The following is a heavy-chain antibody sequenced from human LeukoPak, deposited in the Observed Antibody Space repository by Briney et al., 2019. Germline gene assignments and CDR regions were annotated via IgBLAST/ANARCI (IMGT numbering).Heavy chain of an antibody. V-gene: IGHV3-7*01. CDR3: ARDGYKDRYFDY. J-gene: IGHJ4*02. D-gene: IGHD5-24*01. Sequence: GGPLRLSCAASGFTFSNAWMSWVRQAPGKGLEWVANIKQDESERHYVDSLRGRFTISGDNAKNSVFLQMNSLRAEDTAVYYCARDGYKDRYFDYWGQGTLVTVSS. CDR1: GFTFSNAW. CDR2: IKQDESER.